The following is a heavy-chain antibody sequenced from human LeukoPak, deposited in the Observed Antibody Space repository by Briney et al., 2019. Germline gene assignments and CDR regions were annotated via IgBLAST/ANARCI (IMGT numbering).Heavy chain of an antibody. V-gene: IGHV4-30-4*01. J-gene: IGHJ3*02. CDR2: IYYSGST. CDR3: ARTTGGGDFPHGFDI. CDR1: GGSISSGDYY. D-gene: IGHD2-21*02. Sequence: SETLSLTCTVSGGSISSGDYYWSWIRQPPGKGLEWIGYIYYSGSTYYNPSLKSRLTISLDTSKNQFSLKLSSVTAADTAVYYCARTTGGGDFPHGFDIWSQGTVVTVSS.